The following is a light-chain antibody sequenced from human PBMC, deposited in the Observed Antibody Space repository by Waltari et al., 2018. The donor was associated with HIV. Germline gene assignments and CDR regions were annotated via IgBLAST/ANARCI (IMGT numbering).Light chain of an antibody. CDR1: SGSIASNE. V-gene: IGLV6-57*03. Sequence: FILTQPHSVSGSPGKTVNISCTRSSGSIASNEVQGVQQRPGSAPINVIYQNNQRASGVADRFSGSIDRSSNSASLTISGLKTEDEADFFCQSYDTSNSHWVFGGGTKLTVL. CDR3: QSYDTSNSHWV. J-gene: IGLJ3*02. CDR2: QNN.